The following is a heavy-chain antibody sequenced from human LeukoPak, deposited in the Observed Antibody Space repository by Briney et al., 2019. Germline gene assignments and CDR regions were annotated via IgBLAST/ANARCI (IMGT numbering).Heavy chain of an antibody. V-gene: IGHV1-2*02. J-gene: IGHJ4*02. CDR1: GYTFTGYY. D-gene: IGHD6-19*01. Sequence: GASVKVSCKASGYTFTGYYTHWVRQAPGQGLEWMGWINPNSGGTNYAQKFQGRVTMTRDTSISTAYMELSRLRSDDTAVYYCARRGNAKQWLEFDYWGQGTLVTVSS. CDR2: INPNSGGT. CDR3: ARRGNAKQWLEFDY.